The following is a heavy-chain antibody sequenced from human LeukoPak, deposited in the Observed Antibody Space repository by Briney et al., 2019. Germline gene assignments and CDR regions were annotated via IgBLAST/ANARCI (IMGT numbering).Heavy chain of an antibody. D-gene: IGHD1-7*01. V-gene: IGHV3-15*04. CDR2: TVSEIDGGTT. CDR1: GFTFNYAW. CDR3: TTDEDWNYARKDV. Sequence: GGSLRLSCAASGFTFNYAWMSWVRQVPGKGLEWVGQTVSEIDGGTTDYAAPVKGRFTISRDDSKSTLYLQMNSLKIEGTAVYYCTTDEDWNYARKDVWGQGATVIVSS. J-gene: IGHJ6*02.